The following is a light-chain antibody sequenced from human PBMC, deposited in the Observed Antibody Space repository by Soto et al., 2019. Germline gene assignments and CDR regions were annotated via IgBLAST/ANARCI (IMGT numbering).Light chain of an antibody. V-gene: IGKV2-30*01. CDR1: QSLVYADGNTY. CDR3: MQTAHWPYT. Sequence: DVVMTQSPLSLPVTPGQSASISRTSSQSLVYADGNTYLNWLQQRPGQSPRRLIYKVFNRDSGVPDRFSGSASGSEFTLTISRVEAEDIGVYYCMQTAHWPYTFGRGTKLEIK. CDR2: KVF. J-gene: IGKJ2*01.